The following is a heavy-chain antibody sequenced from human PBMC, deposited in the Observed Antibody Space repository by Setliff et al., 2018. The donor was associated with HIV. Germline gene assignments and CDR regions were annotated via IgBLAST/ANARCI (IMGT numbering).Heavy chain of an antibody. V-gene: IGHV4-4*08. Sequence: PSETLSLTCTVSGGSMNENHWSWLRQSPGKGLEWIAYIHTSVSTYFNPSFISRVTISIDSSKNQFSLKLMSLTAADTAVYYCARTGYAFDIWGRGTMVTVSS. CDR3: ARTGYAFDI. CDR1: GGSMNENH. CDR2: IHTSVST. J-gene: IGHJ3*02.